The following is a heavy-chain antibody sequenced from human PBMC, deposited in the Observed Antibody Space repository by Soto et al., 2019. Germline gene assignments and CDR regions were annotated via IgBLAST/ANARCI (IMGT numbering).Heavy chain of an antibody. CDR1: GYTLTELS. CDR3: ATDSYYYDPHYYFDY. V-gene: IGHV1-24*01. CDR2: FDPEDGET. Sequence: ASVKVSCKVSGYTLTELSMHWVRQAPGKGLEWMGGFDPEDGETIYAQKFQGRVTMTEDTSTDTAYMELSSLRSEDTAVYYCATDSYYYDPHYYFDYWGQGTLVTVSS. D-gene: IGHD3-22*01. J-gene: IGHJ4*02.